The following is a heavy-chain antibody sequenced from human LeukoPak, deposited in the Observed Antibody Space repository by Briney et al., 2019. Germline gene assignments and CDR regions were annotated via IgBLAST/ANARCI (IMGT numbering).Heavy chain of an antibody. J-gene: IGHJ3*02. CDR2: IYTSGST. CDR3: ARGQIQVGSRGAFDI. D-gene: IGHD1-26*01. Sequence: PSETLSLTCTVSGGSISSYYWSWIRQPAGKGLEWIGRIYTSGSTNYNPSLKSRVTMSVDTSKNQFSLKLSSVTAADTAVYYCARGQIQVGSRGAFDIWGQGTMVTVSS. CDR1: GGSISSYY. V-gene: IGHV4-4*07.